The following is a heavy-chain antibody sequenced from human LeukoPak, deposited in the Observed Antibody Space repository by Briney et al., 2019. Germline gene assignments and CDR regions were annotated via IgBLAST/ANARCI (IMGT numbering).Heavy chain of an antibody. CDR2: ISWNSGSI. CDR3: AKEGKSGYDPYY. J-gene: IGHJ4*02. Sequence: HPGRSLRLSCAASGFTFDDYAMHWVRQAPGKGLEWVSGISWNSGSIGYADSVKGRFTISRDNSKNSLYLQMNSLRTEDTALYYCAKEGKSGYDPYYWGQGTLVTVSS. CDR1: GFTFDDYA. V-gene: IGHV3-9*01. D-gene: IGHD5-12*01.